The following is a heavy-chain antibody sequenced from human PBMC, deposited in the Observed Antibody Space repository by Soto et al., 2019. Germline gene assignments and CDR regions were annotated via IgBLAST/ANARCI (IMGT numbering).Heavy chain of an antibody. J-gene: IGHJ6*02. V-gene: IGHV3-23*01. CDR1: GFTFNTYP. CDR2: ISSTAGRTS. CDR3: AKGVLSFHYRMEV. D-gene: IGHD3-10*01. Sequence: AGGSLRLSCATSGFTFNTYPMTWVRQAPGKGLEWVSSISSTAGRTSSYADSVKGRFAISRDFSDNTVYLQMNNLRVDDTAVYFCAKGVLSFHYRMEVWVQGTTVTVSS.